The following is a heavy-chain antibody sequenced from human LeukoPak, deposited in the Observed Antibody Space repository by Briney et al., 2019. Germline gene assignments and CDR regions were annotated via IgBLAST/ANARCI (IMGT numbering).Heavy chain of an antibody. J-gene: IGHJ6*02. Sequence: PSEALSLTCAVYGGSFSGYYWSWIRQPPGKGLEWIGEINHSGSTNYNPSLKSRVTISVDTSKNQFSLKLSSVTAADTAVYYCASLRDDYYGSGPGQGGMDVWGQGTTVTVSS. CDR2: INHSGST. CDR3: ASLRDDYYGSGPGQGGMDV. CDR1: GGSFSGYY. V-gene: IGHV4-34*01. D-gene: IGHD3-10*01.